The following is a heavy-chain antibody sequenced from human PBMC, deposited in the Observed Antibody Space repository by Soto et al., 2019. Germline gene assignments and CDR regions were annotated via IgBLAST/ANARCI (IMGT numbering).Heavy chain of an antibody. J-gene: IGHJ6*02. Sequence: QVQLVQSGGEVTKPGASVKVSCKSSGYTFTSYGVSWVRQAPGQGLEGLGWISVYTGNTKHAQKFQDRVTLTTEASTSTAYMELRSMRSDDTAVYYCARDRCTTDRCYTHHFDVWGQGTTVTVSS. CDR3: ARDRCTTDRCYTHHFDV. D-gene: IGHD2-8*01. CDR1: GYTFTSYG. CDR2: ISVYTGNT. V-gene: IGHV1-18*04.